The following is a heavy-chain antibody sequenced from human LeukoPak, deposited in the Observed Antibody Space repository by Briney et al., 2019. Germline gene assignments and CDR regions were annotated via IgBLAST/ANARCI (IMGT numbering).Heavy chain of an antibody. V-gene: IGHV4-34*01. D-gene: IGHD3-9*01. CDR3: ARLILTGYGIDY. Sequence: PSETLSLTCAVYGGSFSGYYWSWIRQPPGKGLEWIGEISHSGSTNYNPSLKSRVTISVDTSKNQFSLKLSSVTAADTAVYYCARLILTGYGIDYWGQGTLVTVSS. J-gene: IGHJ4*02. CDR2: ISHSGST. CDR1: GGSFSGYY.